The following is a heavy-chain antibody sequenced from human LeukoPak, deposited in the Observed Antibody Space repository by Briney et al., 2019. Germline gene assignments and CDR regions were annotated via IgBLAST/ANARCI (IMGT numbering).Heavy chain of an antibody. Sequence: GGSLRLSCAASGFTFSSYWMSWVRQAPGKGLEWVANIKQDGSEGYYVDSVKGRFTMSRDNAKNSLYLQMNSLRAEDTAVYYCARGGFNMVRGVIIPSNPYYYYMDIWGKGTTVTVSS. D-gene: IGHD3-10*01. CDR3: ARGGFNMVRGVIIPSNPYYYYMDI. CDR2: IKQDGSEG. V-gene: IGHV3-7*01. CDR1: GFTFSSYW. J-gene: IGHJ6*03.